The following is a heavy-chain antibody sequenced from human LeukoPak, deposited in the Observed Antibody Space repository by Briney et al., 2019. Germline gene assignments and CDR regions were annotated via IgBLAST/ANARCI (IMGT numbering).Heavy chain of an antibody. Sequence: GASVKVSCKASGYTFSNYGISWVRQATGQGLEWMGWIYTNTGNPTYAQGFTGRFVFSLDTSVSTAYLQISSLKAEDTAVYYCARGGWYSSSTDAFDIWGQGTTVTVSS. D-gene: IGHD6-13*01. CDR3: ARGGWYSSSTDAFDI. J-gene: IGHJ3*02. CDR1: GYTFSNYG. V-gene: IGHV7-4-1*02. CDR2: IYTNTGNP.